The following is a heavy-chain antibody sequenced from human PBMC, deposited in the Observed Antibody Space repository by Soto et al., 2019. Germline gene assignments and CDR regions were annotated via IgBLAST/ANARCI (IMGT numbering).Heavy chain of an antibody. D-gene: IGHD1-1*01. CDR3: ARHSLEPNWFDP. Sequence: PSETLSLTCTVSGGSISSSSYYWGWIRQPPGKGLEWIGSIYYSGSTYYNPSLKSRVTISVDTSKNQFSLKLSSVTAADTAVYYCARHSLEPNWFDPWGQGTLVTVSS. CDR1: GGSISSSSYY. V-gene: IGHV4-39*01. J-gene: IGHJ5*02. CDR2: IYYSGST.